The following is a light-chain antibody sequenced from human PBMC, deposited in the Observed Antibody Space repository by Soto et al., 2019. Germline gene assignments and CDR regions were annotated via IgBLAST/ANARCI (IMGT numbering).Light chain of an antibody. V-gene: IGKV2-24*01. CDR1: QSLVYSDGNSY. Sequence: DIVLTQTPLSSPVTLGQPASISCRSSQSLVYSDGNSYLSWLQQRPGQPLRLLIYQVSERFSGVPDRFSGSGAGTDFTLKISWVEPEDVGVYYCMQATQSRTFGQGTRMEIK. J-gene: IGKJ5*01. CDR3: MQATQSRT. CDR2: QVS.